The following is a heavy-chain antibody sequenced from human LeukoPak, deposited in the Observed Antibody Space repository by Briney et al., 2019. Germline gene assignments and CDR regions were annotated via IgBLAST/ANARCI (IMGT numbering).Heavy chain of an antibody. V-gene: IGHV4-61*02. CDR2: IYTSGNT. CDR3: ARGYYDSRCNWFDP. D-gene: IGHD3-22*01. J-gene: IGHJ5*02. Sequence: SQTLSLTCTVSGDSISSVNYYWSWIRQPAGKGLEWIGRIYTSGNTNYNPSLKSRITISVDTSKNQFSLKLSSVTAADTAVYYCARGYYDSRCNWFDPWGQGTLVTVSS. CDR1: GDSISSVNYY.